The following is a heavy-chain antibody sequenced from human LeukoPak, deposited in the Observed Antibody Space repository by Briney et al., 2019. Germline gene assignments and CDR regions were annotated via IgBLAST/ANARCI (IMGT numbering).Heavy chain of an antibody. D-gene: IGHD3-22*01. Sequence: PSETLSLTCTVSGGSISSYYWSWIRQPPGKGLEWIGYIYYSGSTNYNPSLKSRVTISVDTSKNQFSLTMSSVTAADSAVYYCARGAHYFESSGYLMPLIYWGQGTLVTVSS. V-gene: IGHV4-59*01. J-gene: IGHJ4*02. CDR2: IYYSGST. CDR3: ARGAHYFESSGYLMPLIY. CDR1: GGSISSYY.